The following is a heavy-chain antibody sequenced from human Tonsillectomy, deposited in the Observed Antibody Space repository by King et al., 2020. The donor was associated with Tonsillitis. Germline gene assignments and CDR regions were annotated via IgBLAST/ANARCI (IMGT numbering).Heavy chain of an antibody. Sequence: QLVQSGGGVVQPGRSLRLSCAASGFTFSSYAMHWVRQAPGKGLEWVAVISYDGSNKYYADSVKGRFTISRDNSKNTLYLQMNSLRAEDTAVYYCARELYCSGGSCYELGFAYWGQGPLVTVSS. CDR1: GFTFSSYA. V-gene: IGHV3-30-3*01. D-gene: IGHD2-15*01. J-gene: IGHJ4*02. CDR2: ISYDGSNK. CDR3: ARELYCSGGSCYELGFAY.